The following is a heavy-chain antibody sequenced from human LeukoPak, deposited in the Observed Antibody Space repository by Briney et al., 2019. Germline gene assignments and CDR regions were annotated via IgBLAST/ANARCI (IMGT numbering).Heavy chain of an antibody. CDR1: GYTFTVYY. J-gene: IGHJ3*02. CDR3: ARDCGQCYAFDI. Sequence: GASVKVSFKASGYTFTVYYMHWVRQAPGQGLEWMGWINPNSGGTNYAQKFQGRVTMTRDTSISTAYMELSRLRSDDTAVYYCARDCGQCYAFDIWGQGTMVTVSS. CDR2: INPNSGGT. D-gene: IGHD2-21*01. V-gene: IGHV1-2*02.